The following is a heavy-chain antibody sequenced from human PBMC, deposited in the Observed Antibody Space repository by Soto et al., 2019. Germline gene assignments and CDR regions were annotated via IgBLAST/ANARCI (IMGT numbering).Heavy chain of an antibody. V-gene: IGHV3-30*18. D-gene: IGHD3-10*01. CDR1: GFTFSSYG. Sequence: QVQLVESGGGVVQPGRSLRLSCAASGFTFSSYGMHWVRQAPGKGLEWVAVISYDGSNKYYADSVKGRFTISRDNSKNTLDRQMNSLRAEDTAVYYCAKDRVGYYYGSGSTGGYWGQGTLVTVAS. J-gene: IGHJ4*02. CDR3: AKDRVGYYYGSGSTGGY. CDR2: ISYDGSNK.